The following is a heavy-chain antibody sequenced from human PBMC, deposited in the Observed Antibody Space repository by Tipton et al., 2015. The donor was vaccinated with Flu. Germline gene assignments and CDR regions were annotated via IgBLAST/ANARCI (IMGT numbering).Heavy chain of an antibody. Sequence: VQLVQSGGGLVQPGGSLRLSCAASGFTFSDYAMHWVRQAPGKGLEYVSAISSDGDHTYYADSVKGRFTISRDNSKNTLYLQMGSLRTDDVAVYYCARDTGGYCSGSSCLPRFDYWGQGTLVTVSS. J-gene: IGHJ4*02. CDR1: GFTFSDYA. D-gene: IGHD2-15*01. CDR3: ARDTGGYCSGSSCLPRFDY. V-gene: IGHV3-64*07. CDR2: ISSDGDHT.